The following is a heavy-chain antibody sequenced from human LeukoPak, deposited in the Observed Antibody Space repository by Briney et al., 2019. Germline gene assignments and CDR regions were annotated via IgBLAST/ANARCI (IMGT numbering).Heavy chain of an antibody. CDR1: GYSISSGYY. Sequence: KPSETLSLTCTVSGYSISSGYYWGWIRQPPGKGLEWIASIFHSGSTYSNPSLKSRVTISVDTSNNHFSLKLSSVTAADTAVYYCARVPITSGSYPLDYWGQGTLVTVSS. J-gene: IGHJ4*02. CDR2: IFHSGST. CDR3: ARVPITSGSYPLDY. D-gene: IGHD1-26*01. V-gene: IGHV4-38-2*02.